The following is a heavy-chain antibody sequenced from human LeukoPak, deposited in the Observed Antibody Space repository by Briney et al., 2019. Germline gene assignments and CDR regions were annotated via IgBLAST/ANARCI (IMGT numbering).Heavy chain of an antibody. CDR3: ARHSLSVTGPGYFDF. D-gene: IGHD6-19*01. Sequence: SETLSLTCTVSGGSISSYHWSWFRQPPGKGLELIGIVYYSGSTNYNSYPNRRIPISVDTSKNQYYLNLMPVTAADTDVYPCARHSLSVTGPGYFDFWGQGMLVTVSS. CDR2: VYYSGST. V-gene: IGHV4-59*08. CDR1: GGSISSYH. J-gene: IGHJ4*02.